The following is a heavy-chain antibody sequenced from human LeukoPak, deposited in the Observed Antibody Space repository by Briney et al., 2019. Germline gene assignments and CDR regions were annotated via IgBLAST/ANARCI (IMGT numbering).Heavy chain of an antibody. CDR3: ARVRPRRYSGYDPAFDI. D-gene: IGHD5-12*01. Sequence: SSETLSLTCAVSGGSISSYYWSWIRQPPGKGLEWIGYIYYSGSTNYNPSLKSRVTISVDTSKNQFSLKLSSVTAADTAVYYCARVRPRRYSGYDPAFDIWGQGTMVTVSS. V-gene: IGHV4-59*01. CDR1: GGSISSYY. CDR2: IYYSGST. J-gene: IGHJ3*02.